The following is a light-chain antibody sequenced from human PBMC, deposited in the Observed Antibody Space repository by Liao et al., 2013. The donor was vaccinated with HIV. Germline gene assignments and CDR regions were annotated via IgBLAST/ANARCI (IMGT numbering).Light chain of an antibody. CDR1: NLGDNS. J-gene: IGLJ2*01. CDR3: QAWDISTHVV. Sequence: SYELTQPPSVSVAPGETATISCGGDNLGDNSVHWYQQKAGLAPILVLFYDSVRPSGIPERFSGSNSGNTATLTVSGTQAMDEGDYYCQAWDISTHVVFGGGTTLTVL. V-gene: IGLV3-1*01. CDR2: YDS.